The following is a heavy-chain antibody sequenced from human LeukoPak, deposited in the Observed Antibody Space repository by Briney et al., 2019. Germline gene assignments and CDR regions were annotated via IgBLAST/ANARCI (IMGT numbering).Heavy chain of an antibody. Sequence: TSETLSLTCTVSGGSISSGSYYWSWIRQPAGKGLEWIGRIYTSGSTNYNPSLKSRVTISVDTSKNQFSLKLSSVTAADTAVYYCARDGGEHCSSTSCYTTWGQGTLVTVSS. CDR1: GGSISSGSYY. D-gene: IGHD2-2*02. J-gene: IGHJ4*02. CDR3: ARDGGEHCSSTSCYTT. V-gene: IGHV4-61*02. CDR2: IYTSGST.